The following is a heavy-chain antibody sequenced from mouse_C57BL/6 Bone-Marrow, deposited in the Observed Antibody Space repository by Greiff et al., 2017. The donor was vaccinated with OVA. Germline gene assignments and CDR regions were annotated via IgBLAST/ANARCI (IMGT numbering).Heavy chain of an antibody. CDR2: IDPSDSYT. CDR1: GYTFTSYW. D-gene: IGHD2-5*01. CDR3: AREGWDYNNSNWYFDV. V-gene: IGHV1-50*01. J-gene: IGHJ1*03. Sequence: QVLLQQPGAELVKPGASVRLSCTASGYTFTSYWMQWVQQRPGQGLEWIGEIDPSDSYTKYNQKFKGKATLTVDTSSSTAYMQLSSLTSEGSAVYYCAREGWDYNNSNWYFDVWGTGTTVTVSS.